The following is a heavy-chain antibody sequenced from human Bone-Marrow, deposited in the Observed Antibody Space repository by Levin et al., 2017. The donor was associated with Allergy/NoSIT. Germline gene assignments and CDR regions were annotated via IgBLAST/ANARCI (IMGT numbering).Heavy chain of an antibody. J-gene: IGHJ4*02. CDR3: ARPITPMGKYFGY. CDR2: ISSSSNYI. D-gene: IGHD1-14*01. Sequence: GGSLRLSCAASGFTLSAYSMNWVRQAPGKGLEWVSSISSSSNYIYYADSVKGRFTVSRENAKNSLYLQMDSLRAEDTAVYYCARPITPMGKYFGYWGQGVLVTVFS. CDR1: GFTLSAYS. V-gene: IGHV3-21*06.